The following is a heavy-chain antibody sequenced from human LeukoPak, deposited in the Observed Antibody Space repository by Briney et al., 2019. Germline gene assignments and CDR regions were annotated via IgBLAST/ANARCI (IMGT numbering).Heavy chain of an antibody. Sequence: ASVKVSCKASGYTFTGYYMHWVRQAPGQGLEWMGWINPNSGGTNYAQKFQGRVTMTRDTSISTAYMELSRLRSDDTAVYYCARVRTWIHAFGIWGQGTMVTVSS. D-gene: IGHD5-18*01. J-gene: IGHJ3*02. CDR2: INPNSGGT. CDR1: GYTFTGYY. CDR3: ARVRTWIHAFGI. V-gene: IGHV1-2*02.